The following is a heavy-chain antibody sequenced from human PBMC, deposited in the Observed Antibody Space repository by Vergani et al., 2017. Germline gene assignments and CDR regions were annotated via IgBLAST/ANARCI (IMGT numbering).Heavy chain of an antibody. V-gene: IGHV3-11*06. CDR3: ARSRIVGATSDYYYYYGMDV. D-gene: IGHD1-26*01. CDR1: GFTFSDYY. J-gene: IGHJ6*02. Sequence: QVQLVESGGGLVKPGGSLRLSCAASGFTFSDYYMSWIRQAPGKGLEWVSYISSSSSYTNYADSVTCRFTISRDNAKNSLYLQMNSLRAEDTAVYYCARSRIVGATSDYYYYYGMDVWGQGTTVTVSS. CDR2: ISSSSSYT.